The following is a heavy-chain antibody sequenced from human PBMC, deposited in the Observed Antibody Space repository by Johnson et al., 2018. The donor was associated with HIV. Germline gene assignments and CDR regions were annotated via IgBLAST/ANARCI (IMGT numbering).Heavy chain of an antibody. V-gene: IGHV3-11*04. J-gene: IGHJ3*02. CDR3: ARGDLAAAGNGAFDI. D-gene: IGHD6-13*01. Sequence: QEQLVVSGGGLVKPGGSLRLSCAASGFTFSNAWMSWVRQAPGKGLEWVSVIYSGGSTIYYADSVKGRFTISRDNAKNSLYLQMNSLRAEDTAVYYCARGDLAAAGNGAFDIWGQGTMVTVSS. CDR2: IYSGGSTI. CDR1: GFTFSNAW.